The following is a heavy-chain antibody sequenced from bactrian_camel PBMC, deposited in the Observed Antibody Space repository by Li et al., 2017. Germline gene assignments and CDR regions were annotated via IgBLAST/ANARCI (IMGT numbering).Heavy chain of an antibody. CDR2: ISTDRRT. D-gene: IGHD5*01. J-gene: IGHJ6*01. CDR3: AANAVGWSLDLLPGAFGY. CDR1: GFTFSNYY. Sequence: QLVESGGGLVQPGGSLRLSCAASGFTFSNYYMSWVRQAPGKAREAVATISTDRRTNYADSVKGRFIISRDNAENTLYLQMSSLKPEDTAMYYCAANAVGWSLDLLPGAFGYWGHGTQVTVS. V-gene: IGHV3-2*01.